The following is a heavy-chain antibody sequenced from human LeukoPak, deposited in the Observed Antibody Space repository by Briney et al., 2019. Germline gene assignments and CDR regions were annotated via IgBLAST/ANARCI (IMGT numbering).Heavy chain of an antibody. CDR3: ARGALSELSFWPPGAFDI. J-gene: IGHJ3*02. Sequence: GGSLRLSCAASGFTFSSYDMSWVRQAPGKGLEWVSGISDSGGSTYNADSVKGRFTISRDNSRSTLYLQMNSLRAEDTAVYYCARGALSELSFWPPGAFDIWGQGTMVTVSS. V-gene: IGHV3-23*01. D-gene: IGHD1-14*01. CDR2: ISDSGGST. CDR1: GFTFSSYD.